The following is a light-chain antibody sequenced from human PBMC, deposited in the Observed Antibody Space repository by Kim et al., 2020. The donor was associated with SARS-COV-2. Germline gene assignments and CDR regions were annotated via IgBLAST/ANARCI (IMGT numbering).Light chain of an antibody. CDR3: QQYGSTPET. CDR1: QSVSSSY. V-gene: IGKV3-20*01. J-gene: IGKJ1*01. Sequence: SPGERATLSCRASQSVSSSYLAWYQQKPGQAPRLLIYGAYYRASGIPDRFSGSGSGTDFTLTVSSLEPEDFAVYYCQQYGSTPETFGQGTKVDIK. CDR2: GAY.